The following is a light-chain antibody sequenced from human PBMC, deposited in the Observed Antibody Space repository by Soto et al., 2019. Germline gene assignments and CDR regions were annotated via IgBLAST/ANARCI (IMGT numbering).Light chain of an antibody. V-gene: IGKV3-11*01. CDR1: QSVGNY. CDR3: HQRQSWPRT. CDR2: QTS. J-gene: IGKJ1*01. Sequence: EIVLTQSPATLSLSPGERATLSCRASQSVGNYLAWYQQKPGQAPRLLIYQTSLRAAGIPARFSASGSGTDFTLTISDVQPEDFALYYCHQRQSWPRTFGQGTKVDI.